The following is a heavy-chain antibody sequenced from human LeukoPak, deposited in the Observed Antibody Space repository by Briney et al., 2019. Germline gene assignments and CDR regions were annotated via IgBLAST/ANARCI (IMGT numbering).Heavy chain of an antibody. CDR1: DGSLSGHY. D-gene: IGHD3-10*01. CDR3: ARDGWELGDY. CDR2: VSYSGST. V-gene: IGHV4-59*11. J-gene: IGHJ4*02. Sequence: SETLSLTCTVSDGSLSGHYWSWIRQPPGRELESIGFVSYSGSTNYNPSLKGRVTISLDTSKNQFSLKLRSVIAADTAVYYCARDGWELGDYWGQGTLVTVSS.